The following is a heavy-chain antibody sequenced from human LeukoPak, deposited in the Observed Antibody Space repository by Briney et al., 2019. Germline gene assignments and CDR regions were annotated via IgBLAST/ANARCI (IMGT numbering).Heavy chain of an antibody. Sequence: GGSLRLSCAASGFTFSSYGMHWVRQAPGKGLEWVAVIWYDGSNKYYADSVKGRFTISRDNSKNTLYLQMNSLRAEDTAVYYCARDSTTSYSNYATIFDYWGQGTLVTVSS. CDR3: ARDSTTSYSNYATIFDY. CDR2: IWYDGSNK. J-gene: IGHJ4*02. D-gene: IGHD4-11*01. CDR1: GFTFSSYG. V-gene: IGHV3-33*01.